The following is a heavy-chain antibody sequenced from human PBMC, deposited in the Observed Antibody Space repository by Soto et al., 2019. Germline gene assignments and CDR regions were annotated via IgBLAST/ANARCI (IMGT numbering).Heavy chain of an antibody. D-gene: IGHD3-22*01. Sequence: SETLSLTCTVSGGSVSRGSDYWSCIRQPPGKGLEWIGYIYYSGSTNYNPSLKSRVTISVDTSKNQFSLKLSSVTAADTAVYYCARASSSGYYFYWGQGPLGIFYS. CDR3: ARASSSGYYFY. J-gene: IGHJ4*02. CDR2: IYYSGST. CDR1: GGSVSRGSDY. V-gene: IGHV4-61*01.